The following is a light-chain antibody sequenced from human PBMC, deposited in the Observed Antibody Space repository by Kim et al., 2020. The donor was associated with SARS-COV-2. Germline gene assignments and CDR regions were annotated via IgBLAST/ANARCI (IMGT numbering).Light chain of an antibody. V-gene: IGLV2-14*03. Sequence: SITLTCIGTSSDIRSYNYVSWYQQYPGKAPKLMIYDVSVRPSGVSNRFSGSKSGNTASLTISGLQAEDEADYYCNSYTMSSTPLFGGGTQLTVL. CDR3: NSYTMSSTPL. CDR1: SSDIRSYNY. CDR2: DVS. J-gene: IGLJ2*01.